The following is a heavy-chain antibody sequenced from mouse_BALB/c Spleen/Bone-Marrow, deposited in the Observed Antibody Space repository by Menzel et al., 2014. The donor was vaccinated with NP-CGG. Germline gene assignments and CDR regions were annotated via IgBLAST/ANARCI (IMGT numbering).Heavy chain of an antibody. D-gene: IGHD4-1*01. Sequence: EVKLMESGGGLVQPGGSRKLSCAASGFTFSSFGMHWVRQAPEKGLEWIAYISSDSGVIFYADTVKGRFTISRDNPKNTLFLQMTSLRSEDTAIYFCTRGGNWEDFDYWGQGTTLTVSS. CDR3: TRGGNWEDFDY. J-gene: IGHJ2*01. V-gene: IGHV5-17*02. CDR1: GFTFSSFG. CDR2: ISSDSGVI.